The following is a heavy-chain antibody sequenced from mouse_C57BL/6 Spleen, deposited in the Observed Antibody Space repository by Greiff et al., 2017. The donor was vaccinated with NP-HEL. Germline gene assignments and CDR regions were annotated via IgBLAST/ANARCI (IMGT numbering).Heavy chain of an antibody. CDR2: INPGSGGT. CDR1: GYAFTNYL. D-gene: IGHD2-2*01. J-gene: IGHJ3*01. V-gene: IGHV1-54*01. Sequence: QVQLQQSGAELVRPGTSVKVSCKASGYAFTNYLIEWVKQRPGQGLEWIGVINPGSGGTNYNEKFKGKATLTADKSSSTAYMQLSSLTSEDSAVYFCARSGSTMVTTKAYWGQGTLVTVSA. CDR3: ARSGSTMVTTKAY.